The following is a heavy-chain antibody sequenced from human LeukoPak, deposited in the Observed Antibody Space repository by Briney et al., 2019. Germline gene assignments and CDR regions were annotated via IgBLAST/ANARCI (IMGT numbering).Heavy chain of an antibody. V-gene: IGHV1-69*04. Sequence: SAKVSCKASGGTFSSYTISWVRQAPGQRLEWMGRIIPILGIANYAQKFQGRVTITADKSTSTAYMELSSLRSEDTAVYYCAKDHGQDYDFWSGYGALNWFDPWGQGTLVTVSS. CDR2: IIPILGIA. CDR3: AKDHGQDYDFWSGYGALNWFDP. J-gene: IGHJ5*02. CDR1: GGTFSSYT. D-gene: IGHD3-3*01.